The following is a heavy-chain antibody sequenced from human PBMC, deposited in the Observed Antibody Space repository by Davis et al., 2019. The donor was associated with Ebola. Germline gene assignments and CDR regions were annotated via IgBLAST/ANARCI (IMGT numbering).Heavy chain of an antibody. D-gene: IGHD6-19*01. J-gene: IGHJ4*02. CDR3: ACSGTDY. Sequence: GESLKISCAASGFTFSNCGMRWVRQAPGKGLEWVAFIWSHGNDKYYADSVKGRFTVSRDNSKNTVSLQMNNLRDDDTAVYYCACSGTDYWGQGVLVSASS. CDR2: IWSHGNDK. CDR1: GFTFSNCG. V-gene: IGHV3-30*02.